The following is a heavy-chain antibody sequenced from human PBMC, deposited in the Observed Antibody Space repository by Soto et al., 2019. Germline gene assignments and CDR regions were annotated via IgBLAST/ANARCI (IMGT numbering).Heavy chain of an antibody. J-gene: IGHJ4*02. Sequence: GGSLRLSCAASGFTVTNYEMSWVRQAPGKGLEWVSYINGGGTSIKYADSVKGRFPMSRDNARNSLYLQMNSLRDEDTAVYYCARENYGDAFDFWGQGTLVTVSS. D-gene: IGHD4-17*01. CDR2: INGGGTSI. V-gene: IGHV3-48*03. CDR1: GFTVTNYE. CDR3: ARENYGDAFDF.